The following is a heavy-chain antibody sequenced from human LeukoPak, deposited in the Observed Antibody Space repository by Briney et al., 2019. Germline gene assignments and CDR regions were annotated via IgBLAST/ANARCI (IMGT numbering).Heavy chain of an antibody. D-gene: IGHD2-2*01. CDR2: INHSGST. V-gene: IGHV4-34*01. J-gene: IGHJ4*02. Sequence: KPSETLSLTCAVYGGSFSGYYWSWIRQPPGKGLEWIGEINHSGSTNYNPSLKSRVTISVDTSKNQFSLKLSSATAADTAVYYCARGGRGAAMNVWGQGTLVTVSS. CDR1: GGSFSGYY. CDR3: ARGGRGAAMNV.